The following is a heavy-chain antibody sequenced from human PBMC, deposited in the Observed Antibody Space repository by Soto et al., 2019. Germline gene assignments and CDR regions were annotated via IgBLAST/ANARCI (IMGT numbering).Heavy chain of an antibody. J-gene: IGHJ6*02. CDR1: GGSFNNYA. V-gene: IGHV1-69*01. Sequence: QVHLVQSGAEVKKPGSSVKVSCKTSGGSFNNYAVSWVRQAPGQGLEWMGGIIPNFDTPNYAQKFQDRVTIIADESTSPVYMELRSLRSTDTAGYYCAVAMVREILIFESSGMHVWGQGTTVIVSS. CDR3: AVAMVREILIFESSGMHV. D-gene: IGHD3-10*01. CDR2: IIPNFDTP.